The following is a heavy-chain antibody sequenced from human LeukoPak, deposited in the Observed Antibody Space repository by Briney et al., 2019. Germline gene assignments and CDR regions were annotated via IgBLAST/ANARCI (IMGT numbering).Heavy chain of an antibody. CDR1: GGSISGYY. CDR2: LYYSGST. D-gene: IGHD5-24*01. J-gene: IGHJ3*02. Sequence: PSETLSLTCTVSGGSISGYYWSWIRQPPGKGLGWIGYLYYSGSTDYNPSLKSRVTISVDTSKNQFSLKLSSVTAADTAVYHCARHGGGYTTDAFDIWGQGTMVTVSS. V-gene: IGHV4-59*08. CDR3: ARHGGGYTTDAFDI.